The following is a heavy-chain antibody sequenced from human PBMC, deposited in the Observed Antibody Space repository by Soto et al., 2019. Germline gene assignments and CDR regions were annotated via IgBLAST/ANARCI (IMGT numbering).Heavy chain of an antibody. CDR1: GFTFSNAW. V-gene: IGHV3-15*01. D-gene: IGHD5-18*01. J-gene: IGHJ4*02. CDR3: TTDSVRLQLWLTVY. CDR2: IKSKTDGGTT. Sequence: PGGSLRLSCAASGFTFSNAWMSWVRQAPGKGLEWVGRIKSKTDGGTTDYAAPVKGRFTISRDDSKNTLYLQMNSLKTEDTAVYYCTTDSVRLQLWLTVYWGQGTLVTVSS.